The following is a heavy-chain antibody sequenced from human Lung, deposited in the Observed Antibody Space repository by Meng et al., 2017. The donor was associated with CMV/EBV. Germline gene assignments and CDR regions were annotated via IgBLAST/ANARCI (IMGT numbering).Heavy chain of an antibody. CDR2: INPNSGGT. J-gene: IGHJ6*02. D-gene: IGHD2-2*01. V-gene: IGHV1-2*02. CDR3: ARACSSTSCYPYYYYYYGMDV. CDR1: GYTFTDYY. Sequence: SXXVSXKASGYTFTDYYMHWVRQAPGQGLEWMGWINPNSGGTNYAQKFQGRVTMTRDTSISTAYMELSRLRSDDTAVYYCARACSSTSCYPYYYYYYGMDVWGQGTTVTVSS.